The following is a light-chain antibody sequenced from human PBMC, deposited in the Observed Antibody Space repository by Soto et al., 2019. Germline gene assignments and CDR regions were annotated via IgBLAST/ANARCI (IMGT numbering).Light chain of an antibody. CDR3: QQRSNWPPRFT. CDR1: QSVSSY. V-gene: IGKV3-11*01. CDR2: DAS. J-gene: IGKJ3*01. Sequence: EIVLTQSPATLSLSPGERATLSCRASQSVSSYLAWYQHKPGQAPRLLIYDASNRATGIPARFSGSGSGTDFTLTIGSLEPEDFAVYYCQQRSNWPPRFTFGPGTKVDIK.